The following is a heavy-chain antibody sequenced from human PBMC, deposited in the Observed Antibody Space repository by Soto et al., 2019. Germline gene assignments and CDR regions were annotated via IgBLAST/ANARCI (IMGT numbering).Heavy chain of an antibody. V-gene: IGHV1-24*01. CDR2: FDAEDGAA. J-gene: IGHJ5*02. CDR1: GYTLTALS. D-gene: IGHD6-13*01. Sequence: ASVKVSFKVSGYTLTALSMHWVRQAPGTGLEWMGVFDAEDGAASYAQNFQGRVTMTVDTSTDTAYMEVTSLRSEDTAVYYCARDTPLGQQPGTRWFDPWGQGTLVTVSS. CDR3: ARDTPLGQQPGTRWFDP.